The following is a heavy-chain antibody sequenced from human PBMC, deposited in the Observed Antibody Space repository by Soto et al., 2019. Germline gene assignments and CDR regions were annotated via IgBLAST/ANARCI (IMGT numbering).Heavy chain of an antibody. CDR1: GGSISSYY. CDR3: ARHHNDYGDYGYFDY. J-gene: IGHJ4*02. V-gene: IGHV4-59*08. CDR2: IYYSGST. D-gene: IGHD4-17*01. Sequence: PSETLSLTCTVSGGSISSYYWSWIRQPPGKGLEWIGYIYYSGSTNYNPSRKSRVTISVDTSKNQFSLKLSSVTAADTAVYYCARHHNDYGDYGYFDYWGQGTLVTVSS.